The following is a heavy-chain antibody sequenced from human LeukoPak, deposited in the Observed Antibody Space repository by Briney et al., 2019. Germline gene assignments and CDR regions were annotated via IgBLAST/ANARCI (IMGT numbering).Heavy chain of an antibody. Sequence: SETLSLTCAVYGGSFSGYYWSWIRQPPGKGLEWIGEINHSGSTNYNPSLKSRVTISVDTSKNQFSLKLSSVTAADTAVYYCARGSSGSTTVTLSSGPRWLDPWGQGTLVTVSS. D-gene: IGHD4-11*01. V-gene: IGHV4-34*01. CDR1: GGSFSGYY. CDR2: INHSGST. CDR3: ARGSSGSTTVTLSSGPRWLDP. J-gene: IGHJ5*02.